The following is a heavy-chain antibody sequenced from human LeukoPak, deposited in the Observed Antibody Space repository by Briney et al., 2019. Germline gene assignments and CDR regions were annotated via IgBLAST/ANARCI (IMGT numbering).Heavy chain of an antibody. CDR2: ISSSGSTI. Sequence: GGSLRLSCAASGFTFSDYYMSWIRQAPGKGLEWVSYISSSGSTIYYADSVKGRFTISRDNAKNSLYLQMNSLRAEDTAVYYCARDQYCSGGSCYSEGFDYWGQGTLVTVSS. V-gene: IGHV3-11*01. CDR3: ARDQYCSGGSCYSEGFDY. D-gene: IGHD2-15*01. J-gene: IGHJ4*02. CDR1: GFTFSDYY.